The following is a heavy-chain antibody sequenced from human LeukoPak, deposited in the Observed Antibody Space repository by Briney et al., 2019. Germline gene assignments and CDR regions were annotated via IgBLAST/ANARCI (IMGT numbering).Heavy chain of an antibody. V-gene: IGHV4-59*01. D-gene: IGHD6-19*01. CDR2: IYYSGST. CDR1: GGSISSYY. Sequence: SETLSLTCTVSGGSISSYYWSWIRQPPGKGLEWIGYIYYSGSTNYNPSLKSRVTISVDTSKNQFSLKLSSVSAGDTAVYYCARRSSSGWYFDYWGQGTLVTVSS. J-gene: IGHJ4*02. CDR3: ARRSSSGWYFDY.